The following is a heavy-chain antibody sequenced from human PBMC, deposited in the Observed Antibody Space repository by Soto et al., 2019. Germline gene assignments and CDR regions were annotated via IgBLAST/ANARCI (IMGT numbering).Heavy chain of an antibody. CDR2: IGGSGGTT. Sequence: GGSPRLSSAAYGFTFSSHTMSWVRQTPGKGPEWASAIGGSGGTTYYADSVKGRFTISRDSSKNTLYLQMNSLRAEDTAVYYCEKDQVPMVREVVNFLYYYCMDVWGQVTTVTAAS. CDR3: EKDQVPMVREVVNFLYYYCMDV. D-gene: IGHD3-10*01. CDR1: GFTFSSHT. V-gene: IGHV3-23*01. J-gene: IGHJ6*01.